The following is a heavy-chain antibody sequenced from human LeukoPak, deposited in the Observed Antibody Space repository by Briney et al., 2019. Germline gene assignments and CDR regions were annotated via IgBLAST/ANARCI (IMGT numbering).Heavy chain of an antibody. Sequence: GGSLRLSCAASGFTFSSYEMNWVRQAPGKGLEWISYISSSGSSMSYADSVKGRFTISRDNSKNTMYLQMNSLRAEDTAVYYCARSTRALVPTADDAFDIWGQGTMVTVSS. CDR1: GFTFSSYE. CDR3: ARSTRALVPTADDAFDI. CDR2: ISSSGSSM. D-gene: IGHD2-2*01. J-gene: IGHJ3*02. V-gene: IGHV3-48*03.